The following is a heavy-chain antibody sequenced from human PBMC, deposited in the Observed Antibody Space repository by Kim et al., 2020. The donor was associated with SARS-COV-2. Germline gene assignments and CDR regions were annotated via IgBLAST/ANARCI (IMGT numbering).Heavy chain of an antibody. J-gene: IGHJ2*01. Sequence: SETLSLTCTVSGGSISSYYWSWIRQPPGKGLEWIGYIYYSGSTNYNPSLKSRVTISVDTSKNQFSLKLSSVTAADTAVYYCARTGTTVTKGYWYFDLWGR. CDR2: IYYSGST. D-gene: IGHD4-17*01. CDR3: ARTGTTVTKGYWYFDL. CDR1: GGSISSYY. V-gene: IGHV4-59*01.